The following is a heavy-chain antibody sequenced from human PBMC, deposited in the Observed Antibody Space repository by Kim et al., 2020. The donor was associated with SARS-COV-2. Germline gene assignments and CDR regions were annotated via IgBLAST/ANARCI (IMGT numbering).Heavy chain of an antibody. J-gene: IGHJ6*02. CDR2: IKQDGSEK. Sequence: GGSLRLSCAASGFTFSSYWMSWVRQAPGKGLEWVANIKQDGSEKYYVDSVKGRFTISRDNAKNSLYLQMNSLRAEDTAVYYCARVGVDYYYGSGSYYNGYYYYYGMDAWGQGTTVTVSS. CDR1: GFTFSSYW. D-gene: IGHD3-10*01. V-gene: IGHV3-7*01. CDR3: ARVGVDYYYGSGSYYNGYYYYYGMDA.